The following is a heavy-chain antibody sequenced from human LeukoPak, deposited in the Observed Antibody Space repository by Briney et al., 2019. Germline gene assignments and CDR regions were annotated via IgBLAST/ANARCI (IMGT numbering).Heavy chain of an antibody. CDR2: IYYSGST. J-gene: IGHJ4*02. Sequence: SETLSLTCTVSGGSISSSSYYWGWIRQPPGKGLEWIGSIYYSGSTYYNPSLKSRVTISVDTSKNQFSLKLSSVTAADTAVYYCASRETSYDIFRIDYWGQGTLVTVSS. D-gene: IGHD3-9*01. CDR3: ASRETSYDIFRIDY. CDR1: GGSISSSSYY. V-gene: IGHV4-39*01.